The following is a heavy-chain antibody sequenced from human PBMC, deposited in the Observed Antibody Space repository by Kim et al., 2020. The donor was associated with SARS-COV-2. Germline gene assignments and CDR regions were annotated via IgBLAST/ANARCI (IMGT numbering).Heavy chain of an antibody. CDR3: TIIERFTSDWSEGDWFDP. J-gene: IGHJ5*02. CDR2: FIPILGTS. V-gene: IGHV1-69*13. D-gene: IGHD6-19*01. CDR1: GDTFRSYS. Sequence: SVKVSCKASGDTFRSYSISWVRQAPGQGLEWMGGFIPILGTSKYARNFQDRVTISADESTSTAYMELRSLRSEDTAVYFCTIIERFTSDWSEGDWFDPWGQRTLVTVSS.